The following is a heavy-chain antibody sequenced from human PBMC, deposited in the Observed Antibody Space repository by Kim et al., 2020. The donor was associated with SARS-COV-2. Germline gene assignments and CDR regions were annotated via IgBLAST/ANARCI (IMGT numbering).Heavy chain of an antibody. CDR2: INPGDGVP. Sequence: ASVKVSCKASGYTFTSYMIHWVRQAPGQSLEWMGWINPGDGVPKYLQRFQGRITFTRDTSATTAYMELSNLTIEDTGVFYCARGHWLNSWGQGTLVTVS. D-gene: IGHD6-19*01. CDR3: ARGHWLNS. J-gene: IGHJ5*02. V-gene: IGHV1-3*01. CDR1: GYTFTSYM.